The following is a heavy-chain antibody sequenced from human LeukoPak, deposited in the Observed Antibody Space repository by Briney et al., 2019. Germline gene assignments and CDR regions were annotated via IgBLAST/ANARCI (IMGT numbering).Heavy chain of an antibody. Sequence: QPGGSLRLSCAASGFTFSSYGMHWVRQAPGKGLEWVAVIRYDGSNKYYVDSVKGRFTISRDNSKNRLYRQMNSLRAEDTAVYYCAREKMVRGVRHFDNGAQETRVTVSS. J-gene: IGHJ4*02. CDR2: IRYDGSNK. V-gene: IGHV3-33*01. D-gene: IGHD3-10*01. CDR3: AREKMVRGVRHFDN. CDR1: GFTFSSYG.